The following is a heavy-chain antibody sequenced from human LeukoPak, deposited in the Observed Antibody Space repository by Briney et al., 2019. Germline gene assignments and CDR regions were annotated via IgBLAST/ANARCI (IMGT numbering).Heavy chain of an antibody. CDR1: GFTVSTNY. J-gene: IGHJ3*02. Sequence: PGGSLRLSCAASGFTVSTNYMSWVRQAPGKGLEWVSYISSRGSYTYYADSVKGRFTISRDNAKNSLYLQMNSLRAEDTAVYYCARIDAFDIWGQGTMVTVSS. CDR2: ISSRGSYT. CDR3: ARIDAFDI. V-gene: IGHV3-21*06.